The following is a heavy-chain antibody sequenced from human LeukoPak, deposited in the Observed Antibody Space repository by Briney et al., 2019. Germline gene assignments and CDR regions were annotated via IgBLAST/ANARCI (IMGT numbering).Heavy chain of an antibody. J-gene: IGHJ4*02. CDR3: AREVGYCSSTSCSTDY. CDR2: ISSSSSYI. CDR1: GFTFSSYS. Sequence: GGSLRLSCAASGFTFSSYSMNWVRQAPGKGLEWVSSISSSSSYIYYADSVKGRFTISRANAKNSLYLQMNSMRAENTAVYYCAREVGYCSSTSCSTDYWGQGTLVTVSS. V-gene: IGHV3-21*01. D-gene: IGHD2-2*02.